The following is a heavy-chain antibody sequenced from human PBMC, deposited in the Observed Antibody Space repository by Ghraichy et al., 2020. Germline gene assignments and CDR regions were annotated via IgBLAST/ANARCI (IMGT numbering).Heavy chain of an antibody. CDR1: GFSFSSYA. J-gene: IGHJ5*02. Sequence: GSLRLSCAASGFSFSSYAMHWVRQAPGKGLEWVAMVAHDGTKGDYADSVKGRFTISRDNSKNTQYLEMNSLRGEDTAVYYCARDVSSNGGKSGWFDPWGQGTLVIVSS. D-gene: IGHD4-23*01. CDR3: ARDVSSNGGKSGWFDP. CDR2: VAHDGTKG. V-gene: IGHV3-30*04.